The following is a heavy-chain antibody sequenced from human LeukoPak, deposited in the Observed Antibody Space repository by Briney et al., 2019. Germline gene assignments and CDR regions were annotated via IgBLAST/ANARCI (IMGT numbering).Heavy chain of an antibody. CDR3: ARDGIVGATIWFDP. CDR1: GGTFSSYA. Sequence: SVKVSCKASGGTFSSYAISWVRQAPGQGLEWMGRIIPILGIANYAQKLQGRVTMTTDTSTSTAYMELRSLRSDDTAVYYCARDGIVGATIWFDPWGQGTLVTVSS. D-gene: IGHD1-26*01. CDR2: IIPILGIA. J-gene: IGHJ5*02. V-gene: IGHV1-69*04.